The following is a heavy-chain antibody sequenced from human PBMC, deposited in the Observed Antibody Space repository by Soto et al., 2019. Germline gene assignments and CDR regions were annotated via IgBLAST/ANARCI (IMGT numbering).Heavy chain of an antibody. D-gene: IGHD3-3*02. V-gene: IGHV4-61*08. Sequence: QVQLQESGPGLVKPSETLSLTCTVSGGSVSDYGYYWTWIRQPPGKGLEWIGYIAYNGGTSYNPSRRSRVTISVDTSKSQFSLDLSSATAADTALYYCARGGHFYGNMIWGQGSLVTVSS. CDR3: ARGGHFYGNMI. CDR1: GGSVSDYGYY. J-gene: IGHJ4*02. CDR2: IAYNGGT.